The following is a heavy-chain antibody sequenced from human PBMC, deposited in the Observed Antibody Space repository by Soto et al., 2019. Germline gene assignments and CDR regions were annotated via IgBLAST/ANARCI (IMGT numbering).Heavy chain of an antibody. V-gene: IGHV3-74*01. D-gene: IGHD3-3*01. CDR3: AKHGEGVASFDY. CDR2: INSDGGNA. CDR1: GFTFSTEL. Sequence: EVRLVEAGGGVVQPGGSLRLSCAASGFTFSTELMHWVRQAPGKGLVWVSRINSDGGNAAYADSVQGRFTISRDNAKNTLYLHMNSLRGEDTAVYYCAKHGEGVASFDYWGQGTLVTVSS. J-gene: IGHJ4*02.